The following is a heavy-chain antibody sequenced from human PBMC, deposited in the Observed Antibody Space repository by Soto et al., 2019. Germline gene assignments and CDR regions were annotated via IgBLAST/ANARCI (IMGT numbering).Heavy chain of an antibody. D-gene: IGHD6-13*01. V-gene: IGHV3-66*01. CDR1: GFSVSSNY. Sequence: PGGSLRLSCAVSGFSVSSNYMSWVRQAPGKGLEWVSVLYSGGDTVYADSVKGRFTISRDNSKNTLYLHMSSLRVEDTAVYYCARGAGVASTGTGSFDYWGQGTLVTVSS. J-gene: IGHJ4*02. CDR2: LYSGGDT. CDR3: ARGAGVASTGTGSFDY.